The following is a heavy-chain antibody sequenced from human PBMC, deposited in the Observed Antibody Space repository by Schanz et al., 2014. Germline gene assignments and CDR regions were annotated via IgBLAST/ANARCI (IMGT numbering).Heavy chain of an antibody. CDR1: GFTFSKYW. CDR2: IKQDGSEK. CDR3: AREQIMAAAGLVDY. J-gene: IGHJ4*01. D-gene: IGHD6-13*01. Sequence: EVQLVESGGGLVQPGGSLRLSCGGSGFTFSKYWMSWVRQAPGKGLEWVANIKQDGSEKYYVDAVKGRFTISRDNAKNSLYLQMNSLRAEDTAVYYCAREQIMAAAGLVDYWGHGTLVTVSS. V-gene: IGHV3-7*05.